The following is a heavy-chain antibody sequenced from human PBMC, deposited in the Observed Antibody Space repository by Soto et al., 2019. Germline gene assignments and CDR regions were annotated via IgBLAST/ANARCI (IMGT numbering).Heavy chain of an antibody. CDR2: IYPGDSDT. CDR3: ARLYRASDRLLYGMDV. D-gene: IGHD2-2*01. CDR1: GYTFTSYW. J-gene: IGHJ6*02. V-gene: IGHV5-51*01. Sequence: GESLKISCKGSGYTFTSYWIAWVRQMPGKGLEWMGIIYPGDSDTRYSPSFQGQVTISADKSISTAYLQWSSLKASDTAMYYCARLYRASDRLLYGMDVWGQGNTVTV.